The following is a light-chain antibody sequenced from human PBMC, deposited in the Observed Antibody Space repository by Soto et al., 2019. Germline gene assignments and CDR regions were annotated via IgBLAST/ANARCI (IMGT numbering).Light chain of an antibody. J-gene: IGKJ1*01. CDR2: DDS. Sequence: DIQMTQSPSNLSASVGDRGNITCRASQSINSWLAWYQQKPGKDPKLLIYDDSSLESGVQSRFGGSGSGTEFTLTISSLQPDDFATYYRQQYNSGWTLGTGTQVDIK. V-gene: IGKV1-5*01. CDR1: QSINSW. CDR3: QQYNSGWT.